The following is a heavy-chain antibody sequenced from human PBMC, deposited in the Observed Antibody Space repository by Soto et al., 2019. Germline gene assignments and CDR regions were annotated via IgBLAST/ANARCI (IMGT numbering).Heavy chain of an antibody. CDR1: VASILSGVCY. J-gene: IGHJ3*02. Sequence: TLSLTCTVYVASILSGVCYCSWIRQHPGKGLEWIGYIYYSGSTYYNPSLKSRVTISVDTSKNQFSLKLSSVTAADTAVYYCARDLPGPRAFDIWGQGTMVT. CDR2: IYYSGST. D-gene: IGHD3-10*01. V-gene: IGHV4-31*03. CDR3: ARDLPGPRAFDI.